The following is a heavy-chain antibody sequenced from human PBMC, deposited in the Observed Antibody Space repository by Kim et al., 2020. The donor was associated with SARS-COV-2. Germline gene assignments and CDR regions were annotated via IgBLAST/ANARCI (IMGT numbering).Heavy chain of an antibody. J-gene: IGHJ5*02. Sequence: ADSGKGRFTISRDNAKNTLYLQMNSLRAEDTAVYYCARDLGGYDQNWFDPWGQGTLVTVSS. D-gene: IGHD5-12*01. CDR3: ARDLGGYDQNWFDP. V-gene: IGHV3-74*01.